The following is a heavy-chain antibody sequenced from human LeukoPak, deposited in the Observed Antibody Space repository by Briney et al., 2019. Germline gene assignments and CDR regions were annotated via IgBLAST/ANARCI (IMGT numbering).Heavy chain of an antibody. CDR1: GGSISSYY. Sequence: SETLSLTCTVSGGSISSYYWGWIRQPPGKGLEWIGYIYYSGSTNYNPSLKSRVTISVDTSKNQFSLKLSSVTAADTAVYYCARTGSGWYGTFDYWGQGTLVTVSS. D-gene: IGHD6-19*01. J-gene: IGHJ4*02. CDR2: IYYSGST. CDR3: ARTGSGWYGTFDY. V-gene: IGHV4-59*01.